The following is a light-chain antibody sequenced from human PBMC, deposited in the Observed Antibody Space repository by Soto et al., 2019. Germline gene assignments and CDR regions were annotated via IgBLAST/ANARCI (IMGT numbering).Light chain of an antibody. CDR3: QQYSAWPLT. J-gene: IGKJ4*01. Sequence: EIVMTQSPATLSVSPGERVTLFCRASQSVRSNFLAWYQQKPGQAPRLLIYGASTRATGVPARFSGSGSGTEFTLTISSLQSEDFAVYYCQQYSAWPLTFGGGTKVEIK. CDR2: GAS. CDR1: QSVRSN. V-gene: IGKV3-15*01.